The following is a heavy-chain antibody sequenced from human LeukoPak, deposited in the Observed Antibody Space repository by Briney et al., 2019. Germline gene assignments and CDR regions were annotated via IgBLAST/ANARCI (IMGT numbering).Heavy chain of an antibody. J-gene: IGHJ4*02. CDR2: IWHDGSHK. CDR1: GFTFSSYW. CDR3: AREISGSGSYPDF. V-gene: IGHV3-33*08. D-gene: IGHD3-10*01. Sequence: GGSLRLSCAASGFTFSSYWMSWVRQAPGQGLEWVALIWHDGSHKFYSNSVRGQFTISRGNSKNAVSLQMNNLRPEDTAVYYCAREISGSGSYPDFWGQGTLVTVSS.